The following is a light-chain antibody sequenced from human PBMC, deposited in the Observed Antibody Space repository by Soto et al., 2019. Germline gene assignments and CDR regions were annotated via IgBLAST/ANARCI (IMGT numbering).Light chain of an antibody. J-gene: IGKJ1*01. Sequence: EIVLKQSPGTLSLSPGERATLSCRASQSVSSSYLAWYQQKPGQAARLLIYGATSRATGIPDMFSGSESGTDVTLTISRLEPEDFAVDYCQQYGGSPGTFGQGTMVEIK. CDR2: GAT. CDR1: QSVSSSY. CDR3: QQYGGSPGT. V-gene: IGKV3-20*01.